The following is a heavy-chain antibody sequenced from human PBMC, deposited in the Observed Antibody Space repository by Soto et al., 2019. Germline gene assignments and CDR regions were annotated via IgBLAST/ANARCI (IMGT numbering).Heavy chain of an antibody. V-gene: IGHV1-69*12. J-gene: IGHJ6*02. Sequence: QVQLLQSGAEVKKPGSSVRVSCEASGGTYRTYAISWVRQAPGQGLEWMGEIIPIFGTINYAQKFQGRLTITADESTATVYMDLRSLRSDDTALYYCAKGAVAGTPTSSYYYGMDVWSQGTTVTVSS. D-gene: IGHD6-19*01. CDR2: IIPIFGTI. CDR3: AKGAVAGTPTSSYYYGMDV. CDR1: GGTYRTYA.